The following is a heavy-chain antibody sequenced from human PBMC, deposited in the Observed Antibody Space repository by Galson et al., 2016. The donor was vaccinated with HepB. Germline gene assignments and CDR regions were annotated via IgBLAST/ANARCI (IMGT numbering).Heavy chain of an antibody. V-gene: IGHV3-30-3*01. CDR3: GKHGGFDY. CDR1: GFTFSHYA. CDR2: ISYDGSNK. J-gene: IGHJ4*02. Sequence: SLRLSCAASGFTFSHYAMHWVRQAPGKGLAWVAVISYDGSNKYYADSVKGRFTLSRDNSKNTLSLYMNTLTAGDTAIYYCGKHGGFDYWGQGALVAVSS. D-gene: IGHD3-16*01.